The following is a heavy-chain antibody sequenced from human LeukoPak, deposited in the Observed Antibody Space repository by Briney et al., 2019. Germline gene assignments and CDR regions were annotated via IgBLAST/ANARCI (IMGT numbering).Heavy chain of an antibody. J-gene: IGHJ4*02. CDR3: AKDRRGSIAAAGAIDY. D-gene: IGHD6-13*01. CDR1: GFTFDDYA. CDR2: ISWNSGSI. V-gene: IGHV3-9*01. Sequence: GGSLRPSCAASGFTFDDYAMHWVRQAPGKGLEWVSGISWNSGSIGYADSVKGRFTISRDNAKNSLYLQMNSLRAEDTALYYCAKDRRGSIAAAGAIDYWGQGTLVTVSS.